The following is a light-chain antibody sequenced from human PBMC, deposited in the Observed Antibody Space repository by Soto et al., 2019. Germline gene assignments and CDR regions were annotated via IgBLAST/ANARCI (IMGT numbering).Light chain of an antibody. CDR2: DNN. V-gene: IGLV1-51*01. CDR3: GTWDSSLSAYV. CDR1: SSNIGNNY. Sequence: QSVLTQPPSVSAAPGQTVTISCSGSSSNIGNNYVSWYQQLPGTAPKLLIYDNNKRPSGIPDRFSDSKSGTSATLGITGLQTGDEADYYCGTWDSSLSAYVFGTGTQLTVL. J-gene: IGLJ1*01.